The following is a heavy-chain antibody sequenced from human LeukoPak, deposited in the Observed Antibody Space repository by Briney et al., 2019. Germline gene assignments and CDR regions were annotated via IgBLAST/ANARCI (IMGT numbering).Heavy chain of an antibody. CDR3: ARYVNYFDP. D-gene: IGHD3-10*02. V-gene: IGHV3-7*01. J-gene: IGHJ4*02. CDR1: GFTFSSYW. CDR2: IKQDGTER. Sequence: GGSLRLSCAASGFTFSSYWMTWVRQAPGKGLEWVATIKQDGTERYNVDSVRGRFTISRDNAKNSLSLQVNSLRAEDTALYYCARYVNYFDPWGQGTLITVSS.